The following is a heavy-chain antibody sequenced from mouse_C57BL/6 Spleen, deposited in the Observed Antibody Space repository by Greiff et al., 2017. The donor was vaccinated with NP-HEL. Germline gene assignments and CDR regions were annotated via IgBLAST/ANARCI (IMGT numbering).Heavy chain of an antibody. D-gene: IGHD4-1*01. CDR3: ARRSLLGRYAMDY. CDR1: GYTFTDYN. V-gene: IGHV1-18*01. CDR2: INPNNGGT. J-gene: IGHJ4*01. Sequence: EVKLMESGPELVKPGASVKIPCKASGYTFTDYNMDWVKQSHGKSLEWIGDINPNNGGTIYNQKFKGKATLTVDKSSSTAYMELRSLTSEDTAVYYCARRSLLGRYAMDYWGQGTSVTVSS.